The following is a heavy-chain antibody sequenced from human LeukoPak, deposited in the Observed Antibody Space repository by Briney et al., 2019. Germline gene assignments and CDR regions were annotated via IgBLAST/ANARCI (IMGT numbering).Heavy chain of an antibody. CDR2: VHKSGST. CDR3: AKEIVGAPTPGAY. V-gene: IGHV4-4*02. Sequence: SETLSLTCAVSTDSITSNWWSWVRQPPGKGLEWIGEVHKSGSTNYYPSLQCRVTISIDKSKNQIALELTSVTAADTAVYYCAKEIVGAPTPGAYWGQGILVTVSS. D-gene: IGHD1-26*01. CDR1: TDSITSNW. J-gene: IGHJ4*02.